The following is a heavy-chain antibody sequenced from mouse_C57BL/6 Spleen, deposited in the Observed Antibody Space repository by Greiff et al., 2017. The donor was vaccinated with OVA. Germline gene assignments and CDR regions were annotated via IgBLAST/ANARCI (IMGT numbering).Heavy chain of an antibody. Sequence: EVNLVESGGGLVKPGGSLKLSCAASGFTFSDYGMHWVRRAPEKGLEWVAYISSGSSTIYYADTVKGRFTISRDNAKNTLFLQMTSLRSEDTAMYYCARPNYYSIAWFAYWGQGTLVTVSA. CDR3: ARPNYYSIAWFAY. CDR1: GFTFSDYG. CDR2: ISSGSSTI. J-gene: IGHJ3*01. D-gene: IGHD2-5*01. V-gene: IGHV5-17*01.